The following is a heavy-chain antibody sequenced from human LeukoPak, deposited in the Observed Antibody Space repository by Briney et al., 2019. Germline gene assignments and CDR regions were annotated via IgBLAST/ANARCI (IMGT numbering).Heavy chain of an antibody. CDR2: ISSSSSYI. CDR1: GITFSSYS. Sequence: GGSLRLSCAASGITFSSYSMNWVRQAPGKGLEWVSSISSSSSYIYYADSVKGRFTISRDNAKNSLYLQMNSLRAEDTAVYYCSVVASWLGGNWFDPWGQGTLVTVSS. D-gene: IGHD2-2*01. V-gene: IGHV3-21*01. J-gene: IGHJ5*02. CDR3: SVVASWLGGNWFDP.